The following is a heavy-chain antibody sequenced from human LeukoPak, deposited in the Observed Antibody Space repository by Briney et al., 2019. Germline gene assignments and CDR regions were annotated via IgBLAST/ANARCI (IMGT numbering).Heavy chain of an antibody. Sequence: GASVKVSCKASGYTFTGYYMHWARQAPGQGLEWMGWINPNSGGTNYAQKFQGWVTMTRDTSISTVYMELSSLRSEDTAVYYCASEGYDSSGYDYWGQGTLVTVSS. CDR1: GYTFTGYY. D-gene: IGHD3-22*01. CDR3: ASEGYDSSGYDY. CDR2: INPNSGGT. J-gene: IGHJ4*02. V-gene: IGHV1-2*04.